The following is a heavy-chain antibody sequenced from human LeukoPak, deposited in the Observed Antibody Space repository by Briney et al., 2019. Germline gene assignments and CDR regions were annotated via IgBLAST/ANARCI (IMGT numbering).Heavy chain of an antibody. Sequence: GGSLRLSCAASGFAVSSNYMSWVRQAPGQGLEWVSVIYSGGSTYYADSVKGRFTISRDNSKNTLYLQMNSLRAEDTAVYYCAPLSPLDWGQGTLVTVSS. V-gene: IGHV3-53*01. CDR2: IYSGGST. J-gene: IGHJ4*02. CDR1: GFAVSSNY. CDR3: APLSPLD.